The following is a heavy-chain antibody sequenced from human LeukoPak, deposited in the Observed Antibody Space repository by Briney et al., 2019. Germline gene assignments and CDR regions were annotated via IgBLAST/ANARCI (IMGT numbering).Heavy chain of an antibody. Sequence: ASVKVSCKVSGYTLTELSMHWVRQAPGKGLERMGGFDPEDGETIYAQKFQGRVTMTEDTSTDTAYMELSSLRSEDTAVYYCATSLYSGLRPGDYYYYGMDVWGQGTTVTVSS. D-gene: IGHD1-26*01. V-gene: IGHV1-24*01. CDR2: FDPEDGET. J-gene: IGHJ6*02. CDR3: ATSLYSGLRPGDYYYYGMDV. CDR1: GYTLTELS.